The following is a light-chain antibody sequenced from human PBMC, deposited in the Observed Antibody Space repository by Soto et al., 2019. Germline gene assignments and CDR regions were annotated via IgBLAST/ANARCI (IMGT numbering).Light chain of an antibody. J-gene: IGKJ1*01. Sequence: EILMTQSPATLSVSPGERATLSCRASHNIGSSLAWYQQKPGQAPRLLFYGASTRATAIPARFSGTGSGTEFTLTIFSLQSEDFAVYYCQQYNTGPRTFGQGTKVDIK. CDR1: HNIGSS. CDR3: QQYNTGPRT. CDR2: GAS. V-gene: IGKV3-15*01.